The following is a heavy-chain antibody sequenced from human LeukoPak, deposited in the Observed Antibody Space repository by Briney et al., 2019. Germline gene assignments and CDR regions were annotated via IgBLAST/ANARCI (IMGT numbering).Heavy chain of an antibody. V-gene: IGHV3-30*03. CDR2: ISYDGSNK. CDR1: EFTFSSYG. J-gene: IGHJ6*02. CDR3: ATSASRHCSSTSCYYYYGMDV. Sequence: GGSLRLSCAASEFTFSSYGMHWVRQAPGKGLEWVAVISYDGSNKYYADSVKGRFTISRDNSKNTLYLQMNSLRAEDTAVYYCATSASRHCSSTSCYYYYGMDVWGQGTTVTVSS. D-gene: IGHD2-2*01.